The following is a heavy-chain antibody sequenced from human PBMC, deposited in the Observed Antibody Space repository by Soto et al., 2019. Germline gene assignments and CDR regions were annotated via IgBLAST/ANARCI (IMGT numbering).Heavy chain of an antibody. Sequence: SETLSLTCTVSGGSISSYYWSWIRQPPGKGLEWIGYIYYSGSTNYNPSLKSRVTISVDTSKNQFSLKLSSVTAADTAVYYCARDRYGDYSYCYYMDVWGKGTTVTVSS. J-gene: IGHJ6*03. V-gene: IGHV4-59*01. CDR3: ARDRYGDYSYCYYMDV. CDR1: GGSISSYY. D-gene: IGHD4-17*01. CDR2: IYYSGST.